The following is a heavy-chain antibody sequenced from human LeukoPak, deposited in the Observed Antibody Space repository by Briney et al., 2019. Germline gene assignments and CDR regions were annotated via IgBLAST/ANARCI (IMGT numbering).Heavy chain of an antibody. V-gene: IGHV4-59*11. J-gene: IGHJ3*02. CDR2: IYYSGST. CDR3: ARDFYSSSRHDAFDI. CDR1: GGSISSHY. D-gene: IGHD6-13*01. Sequence: SETLSLTCTVSGGSISSHYWSWIRQPPGKGLEWIGYIYYSGSTNYNPSLKSRVTISVDTSKNQFSLKLSSVTAADTAVYYCARDFYSSSRHDAFDIWGQGTMVTVSS.